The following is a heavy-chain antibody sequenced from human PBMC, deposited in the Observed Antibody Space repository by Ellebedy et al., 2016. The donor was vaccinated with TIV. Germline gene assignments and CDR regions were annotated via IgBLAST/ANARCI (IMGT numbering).Heavy chain of an antibody. J-gene: IGHJ2*01. V-gene: IGHV4-39*01. CDR1: GGSISSSSYY. D-gene: IGHD3-3*01. CDR3: ARRFTWSGYYPAFGYFDL. Sequence: MPSETLSLTCTVSGGSISSSSYYWGWIRQPPGKGLEWIGSIYYSGSTYYNPSLKSRVTISVDTSKNQFSLKLSSVTAADTAVYYCARRFTWSGYYPAFGYFDLWGRGTLVTVSS. CDR2: IYYSGST.